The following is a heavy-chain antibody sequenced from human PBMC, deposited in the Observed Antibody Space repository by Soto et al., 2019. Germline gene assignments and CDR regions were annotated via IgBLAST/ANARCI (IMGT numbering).Heavy chain of an antibody. CDR3: ARDGKYSSGWYFDY. J-gene: IGHJ4*02. V-gene: IGHV3-30-3*01. Sequence: QVQLVESGGGVVQPGRSLRLSCAASGFTFSSYAMHWVRQAPGKGLEWVAVISYDGSNKYYADSVKGRFTISRDNSKNTLYLQMNSLRAEDTAVYYCARDGKYSSGWYFDYWGQGTLVTVSS. D-gene: IGHD6-19*01. CDR1: GFTFSSYA. CDR2: ISYDGSNK.